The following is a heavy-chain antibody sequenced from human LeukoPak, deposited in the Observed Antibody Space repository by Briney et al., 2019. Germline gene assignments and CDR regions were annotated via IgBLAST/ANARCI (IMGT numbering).Heavy chain of an antibody. CDR3: ARGGYGGYDYEPIDY. D-gene: IGHD5-12*01. J-gene: IGHJ4*02. Sequence: GGSLRLSCVASGFTFSSYAMPWVRQAPGKGLEYVSAISGNGGSTYYAISVKGRFTISRDNSKSTLYLQMGSLRAEDMAVYYCARGGYGGYDYEPIDYWGQGTLVTVSS. CDR1: GFTFSSYA. CDR2: ISGNGGST. V-gene: IGHV3-64*01.